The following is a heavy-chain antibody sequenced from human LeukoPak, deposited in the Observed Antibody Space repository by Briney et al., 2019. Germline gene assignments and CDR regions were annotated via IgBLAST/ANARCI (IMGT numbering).Heavy chain of an antibody. J-gene: IGHJ4*02. CDR1: GYTFNGYY. Sequence: ASVKVSCKASGYTFNGYYMHWVRQAPGQGLEWMGWINPNSGGTNYAQKFQGRVTMTRDTSISTAYMELSRLRSDDTAVYYCAREVQGAYYYGSGSYGYWGQGTLVTVSS. V-gene: IGHV1-2*02. CDR2: INPNSGGT. CDR3: AREVQGAYYYGSGSYGY. D-gene: IGHD3-10*01.